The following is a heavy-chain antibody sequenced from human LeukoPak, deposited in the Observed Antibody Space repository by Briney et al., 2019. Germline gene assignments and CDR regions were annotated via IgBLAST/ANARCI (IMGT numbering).Heavy chain of an antibody. CDR3: ARGSGIRFLEWLTPLDY. CDR1: GGTFSSYA. V-gene: IGHV1-69*05. J-gene: IGHJ4*02. D-gene: IGHD3-3*01. Sequence: ASVKVSCKASGGTFSSYAISWVRQAPGQGLEWMGGIIPIFGTANYAQKFQGRVTITTDESTSTAYLELSSLRSEDTAVYYCARGSGIRFLEWLTPLDYWGQGTLVTVSS. CDR2: IIPIFGTA.